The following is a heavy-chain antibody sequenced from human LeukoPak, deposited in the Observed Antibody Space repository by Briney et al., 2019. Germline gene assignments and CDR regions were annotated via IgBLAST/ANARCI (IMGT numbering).Heavy chain of an antibody. CDR2: IYYSGST. V-gene: IGHV4-59*01. J-gene: IGHJ4*02. CDR3: ARNPPKMAAFDY. Sequence: PSETLSLTCTVSGGSISSYYWSWIRQPPGKGLEWIGYIYYSGSTNYNPSLKSRVTISVDTSKNQFSLKLSSVTAADTAVYYCARNPPKMAAFDYWGQGTLVTVSS. CDR1: GGSISSYY. D-gene: IGHD5-24*01.